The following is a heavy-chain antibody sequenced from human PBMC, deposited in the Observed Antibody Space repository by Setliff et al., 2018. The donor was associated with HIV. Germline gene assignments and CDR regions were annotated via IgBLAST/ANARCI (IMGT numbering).Heavy chain of an antibody. D-gene: IGHD6-25*01. Sequence: ASVKVSCKASGYTFTGYYMHWVRQAPGQGLEWMGWINPNTGGTNYAQKFQGWVTMTRDTSISTAYMEVSRLRPDDTAVYYCARNHQPGSPLAEGCFQHWGQGALVTVSS. J-gene: IGHJ1*01. V-gene: IGHV1-2*04. CDR2: INPNTGGT. CDR3: ARNHQPGSPLAEGCFQH. CDR1: GYTFTGYY.